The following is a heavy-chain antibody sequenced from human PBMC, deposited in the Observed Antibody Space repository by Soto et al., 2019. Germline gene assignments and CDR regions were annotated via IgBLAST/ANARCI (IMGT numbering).Heavy chain of an antibody. CDR1: GSSSSYYY. V-gene: IGHV1-46*01. J-gene: IGHJ4*02. CDR2: VNPYGASS. Sequence: QVQVVQSGAEVKEPGASGNVSCTASGSSSSYYYTHWVRQAPGQGLEWMGIVNPYGASSNYAQSFQSRVTMTRDTSTNTDYMCLSRLTSDDTAVYYRASVTTTCSNWGQGTLVTVSS. CDR3: ASVTTTCSN. D-gene: IGHD2-21*02.